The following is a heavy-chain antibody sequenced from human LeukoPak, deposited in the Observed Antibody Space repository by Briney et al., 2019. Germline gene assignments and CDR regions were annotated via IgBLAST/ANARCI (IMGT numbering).Heavy chain of an antibody. CDR1: GYTFMKYG. J-gene: IGHJ6*02. D-gene: IGHD1-26*01. V-gene: IGHV1-18*01. CDR3: ARDPKWEGWNTEGRVMDV. Sequence: ASVSVSCKASGYTFMKYGFSWVRQAPGQGLEWLGWISTYNGNTKYAEKFQGRVTMTTDTSTSTAYMELRSLRSDDTAVYHCARDPKWEGWNTEGRVMDVWGQGTTVTVSS. CDR2: ISTYNGNT.